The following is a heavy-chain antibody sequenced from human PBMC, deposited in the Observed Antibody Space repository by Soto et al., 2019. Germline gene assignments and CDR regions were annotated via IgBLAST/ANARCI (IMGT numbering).Heavy chain of an antibody. D-gene: IGHD1-26*01. CDR2: ISYDGSNK. V-gene: IGHV3-30-3*01. CDR1: GFTFSSYA. Sequence: QVQLVESGGGVVQPGRSLRLSCAASGFTFSSYAMHWVRQAPGKGLEWVAVISYDGSNKYYADSVKGRFTISRDNSKNTLYLQMNSLRAEDTAVYYCARDPWGVGATSKFDYWGQGTLVTVSS. J-gene: IGHJ4*02. CDR3: ARDPWGVGATSKFDY.